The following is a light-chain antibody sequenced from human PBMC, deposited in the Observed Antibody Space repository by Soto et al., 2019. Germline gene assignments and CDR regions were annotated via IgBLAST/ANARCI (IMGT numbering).Light chain of an antibody. CDR2: AAA. J-gene: IGKJ1*01. V-gene: IGKV1-12*01. CDR3: QQANRCPWT. Sequence: DIQMTQSPSSVSASVGDRVTITCRASQGISSWLAWYQQKPGKAPKLLIYAAASLQSGVPSRFRGSRSGTSFTLTIIGLQPEAFATYYCQQANRCPWTFGQGTKVDIK. CDR1: QGISSW.